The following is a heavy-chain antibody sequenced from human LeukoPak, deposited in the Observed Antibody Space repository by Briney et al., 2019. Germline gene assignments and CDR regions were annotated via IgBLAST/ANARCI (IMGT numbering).Heavy chain of an antibody. D-gene: IGHD6-6*01. CDR1: GYTFTTYS. V-gene: IGHV1-69*13. CDR3: ARTSIAAPDFDY. J-gene: IGHJ4*02. CDR2: IIPIFGTA. Sequence: GASVKVSCKASGYTFTTYSIHWVRQAPGQGLEWMGGIIPIFGTANYAQKFQGRVTITADESTSTAYMELSSLRSEDTAVYYCARTSIAAPDFDYWGQGTLVTVSS.